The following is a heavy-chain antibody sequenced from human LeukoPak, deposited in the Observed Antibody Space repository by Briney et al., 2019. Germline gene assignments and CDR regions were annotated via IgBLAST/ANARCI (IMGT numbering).Heavy chain of an antibody. J-gene: IGHJ6*02. D-gene: IGHD6-19*01. Sequence: GGSLSLSCAVSGFTFRSYCMSWVRQAPGKGLEWVLAISGNGGSTYYADSVKGRFTISRDNSENTLYLQMNSLRAEDTAVYYCSKGARSGRYDYYAMDVWGQGTTVTVSS. CDR3: SKGARSGRYDYYAMDV. CDR2: ISGNGGST. V-gene: IGHV3-23*01. CDR1: GFTFRSYC.